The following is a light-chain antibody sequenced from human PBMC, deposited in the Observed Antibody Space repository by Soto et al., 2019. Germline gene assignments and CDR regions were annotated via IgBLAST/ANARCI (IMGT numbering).Light chain of an antibody. J-gene: IGLJ2*01. Sequence: SYELTQPPSVSVAPGQTARITCGGNNIGSKSVHWYQQRPGQAPVLVVHDDSDRPSGIPERFSGSNSENTATLTITRVEAVDEADYYCQVWDTSNDHVVFGGGTKVTVL. CDR1: NIGSKS. CDR3: QVWDTSNDHVV. V-gene: IGLV3-21*02. CDR2: DDS.